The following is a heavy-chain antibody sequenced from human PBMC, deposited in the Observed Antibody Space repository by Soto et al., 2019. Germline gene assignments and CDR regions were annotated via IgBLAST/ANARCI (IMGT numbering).Heavy chain of an antibody. D-gene: IGHD2-15*01. V-gene: IGHV4-39*01. Sequence: PSETLSLTCTVSGGSISSSSYYWGWIRQPPGKGLEWIGSIYYSGSTYYNPSLKSRVTISVDTSKNQFSLKLSSVTAADTAVYYCARQEVVADAFDSWGQGTMVTVSS. CDR2: IYYSGST. CDR3: ARQEVVADAFDS. CDR1: GGSISSSSYY. J-gene: IGHJ3*02.